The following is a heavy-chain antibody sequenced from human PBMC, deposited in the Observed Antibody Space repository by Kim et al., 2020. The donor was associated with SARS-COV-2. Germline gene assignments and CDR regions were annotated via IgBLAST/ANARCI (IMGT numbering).Heavy chain of an antibody. V-gene: IGHV3-30-3*01. CDR2: ISYDGSNN. CDR3: ARDPWSRLRGLTYSNSGMDV. J-gene: IGHJ6*02. Sequence: WGSLRLSCAASGFTFSSCAIHWVRQAPGKGLEWVAVISYDGSNNNYADSVKGRFTISRDNSKNTLYLQMNSLRAEDTALYSCARDPWSRLRGLTYSNSGMDVWGQGTTVTVSS. D-gene: IGHD3-10*01. CDR1: GFTFSSCA.